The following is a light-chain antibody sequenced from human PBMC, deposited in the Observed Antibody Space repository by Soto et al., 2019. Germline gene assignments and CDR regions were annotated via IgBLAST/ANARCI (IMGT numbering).Light chain of an antibody. CDR2: RTF. CDR1: QSISSSY. V-gene: IGKV3-20*01. Sequence: EIVLTQSPGTLSLSPGERATLSCRASQSISSSYLAWYQQKPGQPPRLLLYRTFSRATGIPDRFSGSGSGTDFTLTISRLEPEDFAVYFCQQLSSSPLTFGGGTKVEI. CDR3: QQLSSSPLT. J-gene: IGKJ4*01.